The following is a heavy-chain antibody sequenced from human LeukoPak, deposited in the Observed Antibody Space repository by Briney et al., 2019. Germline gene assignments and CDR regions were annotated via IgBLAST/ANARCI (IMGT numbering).Heavy chain of an antibody. Sequence: PGGSLRLSCVASGFTFRSYSMNWVRQAPGKGLEGVSVTSGSGENSYYADSVKGRFTISRDNFKNTLYLQMNSLRAEDTAVYYCANGAAAGTPTIGDYWGQGTLVTVSS. J-gene: IGHJ4*02. CDR3: ANGAAAGTPTIGDY. CDR1: GFTFRSYS. CDR2: TSGSGENS. D-gene: IGHD6-13*01. V-gene: IGHV3-23*01.